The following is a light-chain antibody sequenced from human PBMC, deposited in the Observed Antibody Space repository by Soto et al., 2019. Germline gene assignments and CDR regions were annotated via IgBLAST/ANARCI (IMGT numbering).Light chain of an antibody. CDR3: SSYTSSGTLV. Sequence: QSVLTQPASVSGSPGQSITISCTRTTTDIRRYNYVSWYQHHPDKAPKLILYEVSNRPSGVSDRFSGSKSGTTASLTISGLQPEDEASYYCSSYTSSGTLVFGGGTKVTVL. J-gene: IGLJ2*01. V-gene: IGLV2-14*01. CDR1: TTDIRRYNY. CDR2: EVS.